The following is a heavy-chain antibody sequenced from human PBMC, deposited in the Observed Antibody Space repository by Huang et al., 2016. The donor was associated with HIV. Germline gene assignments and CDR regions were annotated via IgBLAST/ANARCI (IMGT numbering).Heavy chain of an antibody. V-gene: IGHV4-34*01. D-gene: IGHD6-19*01. CDR1: GGSFSGYY. CDR2: INHIGKT. J-gene: IGHJ4*02. CDR3: AREKAADSAWYGVYYFDY. Sequence: QVQLRQWGAGLVKPSETLSLTCAVSGGSFSGYYWTWIRQSTGKGLEWIVEINHIGKTNYQPSLKSRLTISKDTAKNQFSLQLTSVSAADTGVYFCAREKAADSAWYGVYYFDYWGEGALVTVTS.